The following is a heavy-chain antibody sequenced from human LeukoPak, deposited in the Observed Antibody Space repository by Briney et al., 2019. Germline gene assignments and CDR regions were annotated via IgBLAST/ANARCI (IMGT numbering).Heavy chain of an antibody. CDR2: IYSGRTT. Sequence: GGSLRLSCAASGFTFNTYGMTWVRQAPGKGLDWVSAIYSGRTTYYADSVKGRFTISRDDSKNTLYLQMHSLRAEDTAIYYCTRDLFDWGQGALVTVSS. V-gene: IGHV3-66*01. CDR3: TRDLFD. CDR1: GFTFNTYG. J-gene: IGHJ4*02. D-gene: IGHD3-10*02.